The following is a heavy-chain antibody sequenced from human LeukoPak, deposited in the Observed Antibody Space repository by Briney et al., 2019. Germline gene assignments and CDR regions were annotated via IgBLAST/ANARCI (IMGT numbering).Heavy chain of an antibody. Sequence: GESLQISGKASGYSFTSYWIGWVRQMPGKGLEWMGIIYPGDSDTRYSPSFQGQVTISADKSISTAYLQWSSLKASDTAMYYCARGGTDYGDYSFYYYYYMDVWGKGTTVTVSS. J-gene: IGHJ6*03. CDR1: GYSFTSYW. V-gene: IGHV5-51*01. CDR3: ARGGTDYGDYSFYYYYYMDV. D-gene: IGHD4-17*01. CDR2: IYPGDSDT.